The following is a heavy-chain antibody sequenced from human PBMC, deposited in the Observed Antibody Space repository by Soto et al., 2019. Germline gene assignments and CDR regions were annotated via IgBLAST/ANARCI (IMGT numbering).Heavy chain of an antibody. V-gene: IGHV1-46*01. Sequence: QAQLVQSGAEVKKPGASANISCKASGYTFTRYNIHWVRQAPGQGLERMGIIDTRGGSADYTQRVQGRVTMTRDTSTGTVYMELSSLGSEDTAVYYCARDLPRDLVRGSFDIWGQGTMVTVSS. CDR1: GYTFTRYN. J-gene: IGHJ3*02. D-gene: IGHD3-10*01. CDR2: IDTRGGSA. CDR3: ARDLPRDLVRGSFDI.